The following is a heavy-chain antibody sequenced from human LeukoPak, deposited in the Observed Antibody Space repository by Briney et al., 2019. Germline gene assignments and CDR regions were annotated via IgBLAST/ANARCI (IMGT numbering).Heavy chain of an antibody. CDR3: ARGFVHAFDI. Sequence: GGSLRLSCAASGSAFSTYDMHWVRQPTGKGLEWVSAIGVAGDTYYPGSVKGRFTISRENAKNSLYLQMNSLSAGDTAVYYCARGFVHAFDIWGQGTMVTVSS. D-gene: IGHD6-6*01. CDR1: GSAFSTYD. J-gene: IGHJ3*02. V-gene: IGHV3-13*04. CDR2: IGVAGDT.